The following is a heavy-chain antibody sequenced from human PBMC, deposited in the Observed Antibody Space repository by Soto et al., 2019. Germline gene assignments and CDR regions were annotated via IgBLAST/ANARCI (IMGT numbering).Heavy chain of an antibody. CDR2: IYYSGST. CDR3: ARHVPYYDFWSGYYGEADV. V-gene: IGHV4-39*01. D-gene: IGHD3-3*01. CDR1: GGSISSSSYY. Sequence: SETLSLTCTVSGGSISSSSYYWGWIRQPPGKGLEWIGSIYYSGSTYYNPSLKSRVTISVDTSKNQFSLKLSSVTAADTAVYYCARHVPYYDFWSGYYGEADVWGQGTTVTVSS. J-gene: IGHJ6*02.